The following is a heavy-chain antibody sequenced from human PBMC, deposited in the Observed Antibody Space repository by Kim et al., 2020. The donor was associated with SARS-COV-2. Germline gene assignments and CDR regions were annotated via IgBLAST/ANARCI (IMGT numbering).Heavy chain of an antibody. D-gene: IGHD6-13*01. J-gene: IGHJ4*02. CDR2: INPSGGST. Sequence: ASVKVSCKASGYTFTSYYMHWVRQAPGQGLEWMGIINPSGGSTSYAQKFQGRVTMTRDTSTSTVYMELSSLRSEDMAVYYCARDSSRIAAAGRSLPGLFDYWGQGTLVTVSS. V-gene: IGHV1-46*01. CDR1: GYTFTSYY. CDR3: ARDSSRIAAAGRSLPGLFDY.